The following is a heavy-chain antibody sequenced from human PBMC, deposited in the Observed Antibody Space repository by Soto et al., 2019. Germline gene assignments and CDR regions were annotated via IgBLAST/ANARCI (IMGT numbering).Heavy chain of an antibody. CDR2: IDPSDSYT. CDR3: ATSGGYSYGRNWFDP. J-gene: IGHJ5*02. Sequence: GESLKISCKGSGYSFTSYWISWVRQMPGKGLEWMGRIDPSDSYTNYSPSFQGHVTISADKSISTAYLQWSSLKASDTAMYYCATSGGYSYGRNWFDPWGQGTLVTVSS. CDR1: GYSFTSYW. D-gene: IGHD5-18*01. V-gene: IGHV5-10-1*01.